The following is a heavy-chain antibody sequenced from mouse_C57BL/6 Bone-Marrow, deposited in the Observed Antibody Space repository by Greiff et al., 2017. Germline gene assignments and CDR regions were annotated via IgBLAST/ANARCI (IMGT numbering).Heavy chain of an antibody. J-gene: IGHJ1*03. CDR2: IIGGGGNT. D-gene: IGHD1-1*01. CDR3: SRQVTTVLATKYFDV. Sequence: EVKLMESGGGLVKPGGSLKLSCAATGFTFSSYTMSWVRQTPEKRLQWVAAIIGGGGNTYYPDSVKGRFTISRDTDKNILYLQMSSLRSEDTALYYCSRQVTTVLATKYFDVWGTGTTVTVSS. CDR1: GFTFSSYT. V-gene: IGHV5-9*01.